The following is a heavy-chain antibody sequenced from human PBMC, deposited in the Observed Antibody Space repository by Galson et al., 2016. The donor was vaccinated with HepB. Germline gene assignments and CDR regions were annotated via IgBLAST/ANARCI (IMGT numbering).Heavy chain of an antibody. D-gene: IGHD2-2*01. CDR1: GDSISWTW. CDR2: MHHSGLS. V-gene: IGHV4-4*02. CDR3: VRHRRYQFYF. J-gene: IGHJ4*02. Sequence: SETLSLTCAVSGDSISWTWWSWVRQAPGKGLEWIGEMHHSGLSNYNPSLKSRVSTSVDTSRNQFSLRLSSVNDADTAVYYCVRHRRYQFYFWGQGVLVTVSS.